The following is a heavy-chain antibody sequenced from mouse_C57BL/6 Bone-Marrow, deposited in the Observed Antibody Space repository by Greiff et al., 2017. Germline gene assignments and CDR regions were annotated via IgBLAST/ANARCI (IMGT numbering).Heavy chain of an antibody. CDR3: ARRRTGTFAY. Sequence: VQLQQPGAELVKPGASVKLSCKASGYTFTSYWMHWVKQRPGQGLEWIGMIHPNSGSTNYNEKFKSKATLTVAKSSSTAYMQRSSLTSEDSAVYYCARRRTGTFAYWGQGTLVTVSA. D-gene: IGHD4-1*01. V-gene: IGHV1-64*01. CDR2: IHPNSGST. CDR1: GYTFTSYW. J-gene: IGHJ3*01.